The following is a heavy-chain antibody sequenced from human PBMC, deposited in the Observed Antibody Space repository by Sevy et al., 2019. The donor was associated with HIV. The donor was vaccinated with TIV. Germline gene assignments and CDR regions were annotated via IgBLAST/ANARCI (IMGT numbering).Heavy chain of an antibody. V-gene: IGHV3-7*01. CDR1: GFTFSSYW. Sequence: GGSLRLSCAASGFTFSSYWMSWVRQAPGKGLEWVANIKQDGSEKYYVDSVKGRFTISRDNAKNSLYLQMNSLRAEDTAVYYCAREGIAARQYYYYYYYMDVWGKGTTVTVSS. CDR2: IKQDGSEK. CDR3: AREGIAARQYYYYYYYMDV. D-gene: IGHD6-6*01. J-gene: IGHJ6*03.